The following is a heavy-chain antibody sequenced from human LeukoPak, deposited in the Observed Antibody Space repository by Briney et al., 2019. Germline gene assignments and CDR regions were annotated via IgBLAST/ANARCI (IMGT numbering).Heavy chain of an antibody. CDR2: INPNSGGT. Sequence: ASLKVSCKASGYTFTGYFMHWVRQAPGQGLEWMGWINPNSGGTNYAQKFQGRVTMTRDTSISTAYMELSRLRSDDTAVYYCARDRMTTVTTGGWFDPWGQGTLVTVSS. CDR3: ARDRMTTVTTGGWFDP. V-gene: IGHV1-2*02. D-gene: IGHD4-17*01. CDR1: GYTFTGYF. J-gene: IGHJ5*02.